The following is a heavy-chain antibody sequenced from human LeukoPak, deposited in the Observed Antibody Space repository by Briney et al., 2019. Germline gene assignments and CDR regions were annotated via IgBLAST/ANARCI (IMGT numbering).Heavy chain of an antibody. CDR3: AREGYSSGWAGTIPLDY. CDR1: GFTFSSYS. CDR2: ISSSSSTI. Sequence: GGSLRLSCTASGFTFSSYSMNWVRQAPGKGLEWVSYISSSSSTIYYADSVKGRFTISRDNAKNSLYLQMNSLRAEDTAVYYCAREGYSSGWAGTIPLDYWGQGTLVTVSS. V-gene: IGHV3-48*01. J-gene: IGHJ4*02. D-gene: IGHD6-19*01.